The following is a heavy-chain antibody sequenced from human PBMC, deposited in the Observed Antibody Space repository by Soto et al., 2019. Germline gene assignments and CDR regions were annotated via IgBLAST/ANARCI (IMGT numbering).Heavy chain of an antibody. D-gene: IGHD2-21*02. J-gene: IGHJ5*02. CDR2: VYHTGDT. Sequence: PSETLSLTCGVSGGTVASSHWWSWVRQSPGRGLEWIGSVYHTGDTNFNPSLQSRVTFSVDKSNNQFSLRLTSVTAADTAAYCCAREIVTAGVYNYLDPWGAVTLVTVSS. CDR3: AREIVTAGVYNYLDP. V-gene: IGHV4-4*01. CDR1: GGTVASSHW.